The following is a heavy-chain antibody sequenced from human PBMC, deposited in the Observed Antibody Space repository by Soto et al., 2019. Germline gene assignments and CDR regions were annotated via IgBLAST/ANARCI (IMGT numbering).Heavy chain of an antibody. V-gene: IGHV4-39*07. D-gene: IGHD5-18*01. CDR3: ARGPLKIQLWDYYYYYGMDV. CDR1: GGSISSSSYY. CDR2: IYYSGST. Sequence: SETLSLTCTVSGGSISSSSYYWGWIRQPPGKGLEWIGSIYYSGSTNYNPSLKSRVTISVDTSKNQFSLKLSSVTAADTAVYYCARGPLKIQLWDYYYYYGMDVWGQGTTVTXSS. J-gene: IGHJ6*02.